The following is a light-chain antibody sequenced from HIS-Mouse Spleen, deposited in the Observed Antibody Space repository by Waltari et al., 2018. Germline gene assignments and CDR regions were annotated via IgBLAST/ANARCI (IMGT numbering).Light chain of an antibody. V-gene: IGLV3-10*01. CDR1: ALPTKY. CDR3: YSTDSSGNHRV. Sequence: SYELTQPPSVSVSPGQTARITCSGDALPTKYAYWYQQTSGQAPVLVIYEDSKRPSGIPERFSGSRSGTMATLTISGAQVEDEADYYCYSTDSSGNHRVFGGGTKLTVL. J-gene: IGLJ2*01. CDR2: EDS.